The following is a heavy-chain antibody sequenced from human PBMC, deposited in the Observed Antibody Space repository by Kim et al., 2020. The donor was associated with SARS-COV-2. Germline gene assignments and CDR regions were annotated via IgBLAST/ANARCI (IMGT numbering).Heavy chain of an antibody. CDR3: AKGRGVIIPGDYYYYGMDV. V-gene: IGHV3-9*01. D-gene: IGHD3-10*01. CDR2: ISWNSGSI. J-gene: IGHJ6*02. Sequence: GGSLRLSCAASGFTFDDYAMHWVRQAPGKGLEWVSGISWNSGSIGYADSLKGRFTISRDNAKNSLYLQMNSLRAEDTALYYCAKGRGVIIPGDYYYYGMDVWGQGTTVTVSS. CDR1: GFTFDDYA.